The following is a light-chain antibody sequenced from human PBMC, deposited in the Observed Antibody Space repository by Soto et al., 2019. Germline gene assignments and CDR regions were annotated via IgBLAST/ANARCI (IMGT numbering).Light chain of an antibody. V-gene: IGKV1-39*01. J-gene: IGKJ4*01. CDR3: QQLRMYPST. CDR1: QSITSY. CDR2: AAS. Sequence: GDRVTITCRAGQSITSYLNWYQQKPGKAPKLLIYAASSLHSGVPSRFSGSGSGTDFTLTISCLQSEDFATFFCQQLRMYPSTFGGGTKVEIK.